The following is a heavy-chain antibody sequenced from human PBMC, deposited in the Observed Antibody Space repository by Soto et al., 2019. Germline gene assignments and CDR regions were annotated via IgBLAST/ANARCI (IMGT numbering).Heavy chain of an antibody. D-gene: IGHD2-21*01. J-gene: IGHJ2*01. V-gene: IGHV3-23*01. CDR2: VSVYGGST. CDR3: ARRPAGDSHWYFAL. Sequence: DVQLLESGGDLVQPGESLRLSCAASGFIFSDFAMSWVRQTPGKGLEWVSAVSVYGGSTHYSDAVKGRFTISRDNSRDTLFLQMNSLRAEDTAVYYCARRPAGDSHWYFALWRRGTLVTVSS. CDR1: GFIFSDFA.